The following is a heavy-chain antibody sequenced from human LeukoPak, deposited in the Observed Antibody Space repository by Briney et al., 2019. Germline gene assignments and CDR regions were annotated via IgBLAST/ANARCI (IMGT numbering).Heavy chain of an antibody. CDR2: ISSSSSTI. CDR1: GFTFSSYS. J-gene: IGHJ3*02. CDR3: ATARLRYFDWLPGRDDAFDI. Sequence: GGSLRLSCAAYGFTFSSYSMNWVRQAPGKGLEWVSYISSSSSTIYYADSVKGRFTISRDNAKNSLYLQMNSLRDEDTAVYYCATARLRYFDWLPGRDDAFDIWGQGTMVTVSS. V-gene: IGHV3-48*02. D-gene: IGHD3-9*01.